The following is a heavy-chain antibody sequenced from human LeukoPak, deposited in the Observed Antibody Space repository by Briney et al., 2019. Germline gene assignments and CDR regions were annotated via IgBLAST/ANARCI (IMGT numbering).Heavy chain of an antibody. CDR1: GFTFSQYW. CDR3: ARGLSEGGYYYFGMNV. J-gene: IGHJ6*02. CDR2: IKQEGSEK. Sequence: GGSLRLSCAASGFTFSQYWMNWVRQAPGKGLEWVANIKQEGSEKYYVDSVKGRFTISRDNAKNSLYLQMNSLRAEDTAVYCCARGLSEGGYYYFGMNVWGQGTTVTVSS. V-gene: IGHV3-7*01. D-gene: IGHD2-15*01.